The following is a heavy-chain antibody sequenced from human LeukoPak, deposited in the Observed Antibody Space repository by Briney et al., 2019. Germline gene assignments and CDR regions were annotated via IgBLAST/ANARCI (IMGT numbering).Heavy chain of an antibody. V-gene: IGHV1-8*03. CDR1: GYTLTSYD. CDR3: ARELGNGRGFDY. J-gene: IGHJ4*02. D-gene: IGHD7-27*01. CDR2: MNPNSGNT. Sequence: GASVKVSCKASGYTLTSYDINWVRQATGQGLEWMGWMNPNSGNTGYAQKFQGRVTITRNTSISTAYMELSSLRSEDTAVYYCARELGNGRGFDYWGQGTLVTVSS.